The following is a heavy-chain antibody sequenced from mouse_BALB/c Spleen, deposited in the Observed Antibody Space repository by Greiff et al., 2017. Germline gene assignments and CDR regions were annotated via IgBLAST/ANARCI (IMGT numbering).Heavy chain of an antibody. V-gene: IGHV5-17*02. Sequence: EVKLVESGGGLVQPGGSRKLSCAASGFTFSSFGLHWVRQAPEKGLEWVAYISSGSSTIYYADTVKGRFTISRDNPKTTLFLQMTSLRSEDTAMYYCARSVSYYAMDYWGQGTSVTVSS. J-gene: IGHJ4*01. D-gene: IGHD6-2*01. CDR2: ISSGSSTI. CDR1: GFTFSSFG. CDR3: ARSVSYYAMDY.